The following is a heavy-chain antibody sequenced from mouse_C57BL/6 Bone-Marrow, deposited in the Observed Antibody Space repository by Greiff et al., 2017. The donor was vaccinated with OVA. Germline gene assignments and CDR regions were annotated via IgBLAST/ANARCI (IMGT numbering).Heavy chain of an antibody. CDR1: GYAFSSSW. Sequence: VKLQESGPELVKPGASVKISCKASGYAFSSSWMNWVKQRPGKGLEWIGRIYPGDGDTNYNGKFKGKATLTADKSSSTAYMQLSSLTSEDSAVYFCASPSGSPFDYWGQGTTLTVSS. J-gene: IGHJ2*01. CDR3: ASPSGSPFDY. V-gene: IGHV1-82*01. D-gene: IGHD1-1*01. CDR2: IYPGDGDT.